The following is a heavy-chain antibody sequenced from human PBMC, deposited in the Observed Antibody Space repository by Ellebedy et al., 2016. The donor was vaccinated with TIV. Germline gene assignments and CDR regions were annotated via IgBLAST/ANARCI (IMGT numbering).Heavy chain of an antibody. J-gene: IGHJ2*01. CDR2: ISFDGSNT. Sequence: PGGSLRLSCVASGFTIRNYWMHWVRQAPGKGLVWVSRISFDGSNTNYADCVKGRFTISRDNAKNTLYLQMNSLRAEDTAVYYCARAGSSGWEAYFDLWGRGTLVTVSS. CDR1: GFTIRNYW. CDR3: ARAGSSGWEAYFDL. V-gene: IGHV3-74*01. D-gene: IGHD6-19*01.